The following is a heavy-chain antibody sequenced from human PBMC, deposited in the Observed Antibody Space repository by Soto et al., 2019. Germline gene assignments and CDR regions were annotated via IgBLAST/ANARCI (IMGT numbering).Heavy chain of an antibody. Sequence: SETLSLTYTVSGGSISIYYWSWIRQPPGEGLEWIGYIYYSGSTNYNPSLKSRVTISVDTSKNQFSLKLSSVTAADTAVYYCARVKLGTSVSPVEALDYWGQGTRVTVS. V-gene: IGHV4-59*01. CDR1: GGSISIYY. CDR2: IYYSGST. J-gene: IGHJ4*02. D-gene: IGHD7-27*01. CDR3: ARVKLGTSVSPVEALDY.